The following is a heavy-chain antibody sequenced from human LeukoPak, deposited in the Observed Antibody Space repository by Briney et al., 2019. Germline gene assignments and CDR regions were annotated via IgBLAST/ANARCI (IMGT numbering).Heavy chain of an antibody. Sequence: GGSLRLSCAASGFTFSSYSMNWVRQAPGKGLEWVSSISSSSSYIYYADSVKGRSTISRDNAKNSLYLQMNSLRAEDTAVYYCARGATMVRGVITDYWGQGTLVTVSS. CDR1: GFTFSSYS. CDR3: ARGATMVRGVITDY. D-gene: IGHD3-10*01. J-gene: IGHJ4*02. CDR2: ISSSSSYI. V-gene: IGHV3-21*01.